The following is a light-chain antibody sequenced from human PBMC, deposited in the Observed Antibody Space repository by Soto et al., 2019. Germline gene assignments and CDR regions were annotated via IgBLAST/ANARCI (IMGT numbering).Light chain of an antibody. CDR3: ETWDSNTRV. Sequence: QRVLTQSSSASASLGSSVKLTCTLSSGHSSYIIAWHQQQPGKAPRYLMKLEGSGSYNKGSGVPDRFSGSSSGADRYLTISNLQFEDEADYYCETWDSNTRVFGGGTQLTVL. J-gene: IGLJ3*02. V-gene: IGLV4-60*02. CDR2: LEGSGSY. CDR1: SGHSSYI.